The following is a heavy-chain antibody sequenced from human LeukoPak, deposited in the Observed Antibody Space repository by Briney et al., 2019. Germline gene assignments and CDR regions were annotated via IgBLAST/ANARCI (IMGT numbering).Heavy chain of an antibody. CDR1: GFSLSTYA. J-gene: IGHJ6*03. CDR3: AKDTTAWWYHRAYMNV. D-gene: IGHD2-15*01. V-gene: IGHV3-23*01. CDR2: ISGSGDKT. Sequence: GSLRLSCAASGFSLSTYALSWVRQAPGGGREWVAAISGSGDKTYHEDSGKGRFTISKDNSENRLSLQMDSLRAEDTAVYFCAKDTTAWWYHRAYMNVWGKGTTVTVSS.